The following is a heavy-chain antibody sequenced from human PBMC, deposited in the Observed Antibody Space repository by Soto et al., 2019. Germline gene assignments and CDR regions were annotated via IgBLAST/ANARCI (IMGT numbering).Heavy chain of an antibody. J-gene: IGHJ5*02. V-gene: IGHV1-3*05. D-gene: IGHD3-22*01. CDR2: INAGNGNT. CDR3: ASLLRWFDL. Sequence: QVQLVQSGAEEKKPGASVKVSCKASGYTFTTYTVYWVRQAPGQRLEWMGWINAGNGNTKHSQKFQGRVTITRDTSASTAYMELSSLRSEDTAVYYCASLLRWFDLWGQGTLVTVSS. CDR1: GYTFTTYT.